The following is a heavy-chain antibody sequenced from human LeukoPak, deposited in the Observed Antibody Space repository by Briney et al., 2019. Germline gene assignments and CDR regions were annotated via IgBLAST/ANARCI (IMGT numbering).Heavy chain of an antibody. CDR1: GYTFTSYY. D-gene: IGHD3-3*01. V-gene: IGHV1-46*01. CDR3: ARSNYDFWSGYSSDAFDI. J-gene: IGHJ3*02. CDR2: INPSGGST. Sequence: GASVKVSCKASGYTFTSYYMHWVRQAPGQGLEWMGIINPSGGSTTYAQKFQGRVTMTRDKSTSTVYMELSSLRSEDTAVYYCARSNYDFWSGYSSDAFDIWGQGTMVTVSS.